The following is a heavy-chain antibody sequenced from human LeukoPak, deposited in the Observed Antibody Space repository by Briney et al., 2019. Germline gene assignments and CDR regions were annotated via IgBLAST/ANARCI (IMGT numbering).Heavy chain of an antibody. CDR2: IYYSGIT. CDR3: ARHVRGVITDAFDI. V-gene: IGHV4-59*01. Sequence: SETLSLTCTVSGGSISSYYWSWVRQPPGKGLEWIGCIYYSGITTYNPSLKSRVTTPIDTSKNQFSLKLTSVTAADTAVYYCARHVRGVITDAFDIWGQGTMVTVSS. D-gene: IGHD3-10*02. J-gene: IGHJ3*02. CDR1: GGSISSYY.